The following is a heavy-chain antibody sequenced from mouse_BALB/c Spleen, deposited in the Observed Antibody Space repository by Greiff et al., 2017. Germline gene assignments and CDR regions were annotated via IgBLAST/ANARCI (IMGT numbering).Heavy chain of an antibody. CDR2: IDPENGDT. D-gene: IGHD2-4*01. Sequence: EVQLQQSGAELVRSGASVKLSCTASGFNIKDYYMHWVKQRPEQGLEWIGWIDPENGDTEYAPKFQGKATMTADTSSNTAYLQLSSLTSEDTAVYYCNAGDYDPFAYWGQGTLVTVSA. J-gene: IGHJ3*01. V-gene: IGHV14-4*02. CDR3: NAGDYDPFAY. CDR1: GFNIKDYY.